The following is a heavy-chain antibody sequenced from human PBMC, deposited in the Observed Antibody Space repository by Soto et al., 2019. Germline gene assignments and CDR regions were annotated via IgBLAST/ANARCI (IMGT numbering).Heavy chain of an antibody. V-gene: IGHV4-34*01. CDR2: INDSGNI. Sequence: QVQLQQWGAGLLKPSETLSLTCAVYGGSFSGYQWTWIRQTPGKGLEWIGEINDSGNINYNPSLKSRVTIFLDTPKKQISLKLSSVTAAETAVYYCARGLILCFGELSRRGGYYYYMDVGGEGTTVIVSS. D-gene: IGHD3-10*01. CDR1: GGSFSGYQ. J-gene: IGHJ6*03. CDR3: ARGLILCFGELSRRGGYYYYMDV.